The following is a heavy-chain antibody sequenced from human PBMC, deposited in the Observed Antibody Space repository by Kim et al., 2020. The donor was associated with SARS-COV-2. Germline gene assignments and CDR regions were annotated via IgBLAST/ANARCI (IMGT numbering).Heavy chain of an antibody. V-gene: IGHV1-18*01. CDR2: ISAYNGNT. CDR3: ARGLRTYSYSYVDY. Sequence: ASVKVSCKPSGYTFTSYGISWVRQAPGQGLEWMGWISAYNGNTNYAQKLQGRVTMTTDTSTSTAYMELRSLRSDDTAVYYCARGLRTYSYSYVDYWGQGTLVTVSS. J-gene: IGHJ4*02. D-gene: IGHD5-18*01. CDR1: GYTFTSYG.